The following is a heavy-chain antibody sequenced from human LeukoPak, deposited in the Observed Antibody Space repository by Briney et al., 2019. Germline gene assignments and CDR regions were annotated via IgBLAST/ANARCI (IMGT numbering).Heavy chain of an antibody. J-gene: IGHJ4*02. CDR3: ARSEAYCGGDCYSFDY. Sequence: ASVKVSCKASGYTFTGYYMHWVRQAPGQGLEWMGWINPNSGGTNYAQKFQGRVTMTRDTSISTAYIELSRLRSDDTAVYYCARSEAYCGGDCYSFDYWGQGTLVTVSS. V-gene: IGHV1-2*02. D-gene: IGHD2-21*02. CDR1: GYTFTGYY. CDR2: INPNSGGT.